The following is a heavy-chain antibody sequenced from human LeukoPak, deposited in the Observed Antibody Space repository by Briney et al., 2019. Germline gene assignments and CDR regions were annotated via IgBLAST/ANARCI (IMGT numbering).Heavy chain of an antibody. D-gene: IGHD2-2*01. CDR3: ARGAHDKGSAAMTYYYYGMDV. J-gene: IGHJ6*02. CDR2: INHSGST. V-gene: IGHV4-34*01. CDR1: CGSFSGYY. Sequence: SETLSLTCAVYCGSFSGYYWSWIRQPPRKGLEWIGEINHSGSTNYNPSLKSRVTISVETSKNQFSLKLSSVTAWDTAVYYLARGAHDKGSAAMTYYYYGMDVWGQGPTVTVSS.